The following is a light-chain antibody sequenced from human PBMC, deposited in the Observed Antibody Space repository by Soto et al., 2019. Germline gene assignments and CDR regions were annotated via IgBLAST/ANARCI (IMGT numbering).Light chain of an antibody. CDR2: AAS. V-gene: IGKV1-39*01. Sequence: XIQMTQSPSPLSASVGDRVTITCRASQSISTFLNWYQQRPGKAPNLLIYAASSLQSGVPSRFSGSGSGTDFTLTITSLQPEDFATYYCQQSLSTPLTFGGGTKVDIK. CDR3: QQSLSTPLT. CDR1: QSISTF. J-gene: IGKJ4*01.